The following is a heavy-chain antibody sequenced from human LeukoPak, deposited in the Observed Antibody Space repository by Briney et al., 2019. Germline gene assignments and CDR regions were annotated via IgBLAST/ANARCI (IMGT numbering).Heavy chain of an antibody. CDR3: ARRYYDILTGYFRGWFDP. J-gene: IGHJ5*02. CDR2: IYRSGST. CDR1: GGSISNYY. D-gene: IGHD3-9*01. V-gene: IGHV4-4*07. Sequence: SETLSLTCTVSGGSISNYYWNWIRQPAGKGLEWVGRIYRSGSTNYNPSLKSRLTMSVDTSKNQFSLKLSSVTAADTAVYYCARRYYDILTGYFRGWFDPWGQGTLVTVSS.